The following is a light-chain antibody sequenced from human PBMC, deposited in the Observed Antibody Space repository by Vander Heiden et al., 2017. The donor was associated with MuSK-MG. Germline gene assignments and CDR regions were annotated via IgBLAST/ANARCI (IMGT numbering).Light chain of an antibody. Sequence: PSTRSASVGDRVTSTCRASQSSNNYLAWFQQKPGKAPKSLIYTASTLQSGVPAKFSGSGSGTDFTMTISSLQAEDGATYYCQQDDRHPLTFGGGTRVEIK. CDR3: QQDDRHPLT. J-gene: IGKJ4*01. CDR2: TAS. V-gene: IGKV1-16*02. CDR1: QSSNNY.